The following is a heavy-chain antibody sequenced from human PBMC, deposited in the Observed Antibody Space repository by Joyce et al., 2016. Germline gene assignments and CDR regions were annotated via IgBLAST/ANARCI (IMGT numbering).Heavy chain of an antibody. CDR3: AKGNGWYAHGGWFDS. CDR1: GFIFSNYA. D-gene: IGHD6-19*01. V-gene: IGHV3-23*01. J-gene: IGHJ5*01. Sequence: EVQLLESGGGLVQLGGSLRLSCVASGFIFSNYAMRWVRQAPGKGFEWVSVSSGSGGTTYCADSVKGRFTISRDNSKDTVWLQMDGLRAEDTAVYYCAKGNGWYAHGGWFDSWGQGTLVTVSS. CDR2: SSGSGGTT.